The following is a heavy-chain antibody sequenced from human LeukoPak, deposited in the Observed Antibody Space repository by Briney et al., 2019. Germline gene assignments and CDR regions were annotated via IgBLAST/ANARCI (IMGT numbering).Heavy chain of an antibody. Sequence: SGTLSLTCGVSGGSISSSYWWSWVRQPPGKGLEWIGEIYHSGSTNYNPSLKSRVTISMDKSKNQFSLNLSSVTAADTAVYSCAKGFYSSSTPLSPYYYYYMDVWGKGSTVTVSS. J-gene: IGHJ6*03. D-gene: IGHD6-6*01. CDR1: GGSISSSYW. CDR2: IYHSGST. CDR3: AKGFYSSSTPLSPYYYYYMDV. V-gene: IGHV4-4*02.